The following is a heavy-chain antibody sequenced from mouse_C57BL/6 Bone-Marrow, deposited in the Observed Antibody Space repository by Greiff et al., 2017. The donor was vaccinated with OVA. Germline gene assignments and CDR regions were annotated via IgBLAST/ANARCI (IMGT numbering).Heavy chain of an antibody. CDR2: IDPNSGST. CDR3: ARNSPYYYGSSPFDY. CDR1: GYTFTSYW. J-gene: IGHJ2*01. D-gene: IGHD1-1*01. V-gene: IGHV1-62-3*01. Sequence: QVQLQQPGAELVKPGASVKLSCKASGYTFTSYWMHWVKQRPGRGLEWIGRIDPNSGSTNYNEKFKSKATLTVDKSSSTAYMQLSSLTSEDSAVYYCARNSPYYYGSSPFDYWGQGTTLTVSS.